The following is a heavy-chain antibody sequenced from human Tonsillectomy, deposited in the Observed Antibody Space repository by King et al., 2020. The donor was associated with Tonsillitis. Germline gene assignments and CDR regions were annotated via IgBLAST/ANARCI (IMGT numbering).Heavy chain of an antibody. Sequence: VQLVESGGGLIQAGGSLRLSCAASGFPVTNNHMSWVRQVPGKGLEWVSVLYVDGTKKYADSVKGRFIISRDNSKNTLYLQMNTLRAEDTAVYYCTRDYYASGSYSFSEHWGQGTLVSVSS. CDR2: LYVDGTK. CDR3: TRDYYASGSYSFSEH. J-gene: IGHJ1*01. V-gene: IGHV3-53*01. D-gene: IGHD3-10*01. CDR1: GFPVTNNH.